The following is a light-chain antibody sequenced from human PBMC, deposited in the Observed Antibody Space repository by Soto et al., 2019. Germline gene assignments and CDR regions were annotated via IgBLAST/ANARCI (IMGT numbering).Light chain of an antibody. CDR1: QSVNSNY. Sequence: DIVLTQSPGTLSLSPGETATLSCRASQSVNSNYLAWYQQKPGQAPRLLIYGASARATGIPDRSSGSGSGTDFTLAISRLEPEDFPVYYCQPFGGSSYTFGQGTKLAIK. CDR2: GAS. CDR3: QPFGGSSYT. J-gene: IGKJ2*01. V-gene: IGKV3-20*01.